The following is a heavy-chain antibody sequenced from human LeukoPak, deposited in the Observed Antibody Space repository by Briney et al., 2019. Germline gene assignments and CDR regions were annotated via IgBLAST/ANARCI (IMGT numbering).Heavy chain of an antibody. CDR1: GFTFSSYS. D-gene: IGHD3-3*01. CDR2: ISSSSSYI. Sequence: GGPLRLSCAASGFTFSSYSMNWVRQAPGKGLEWVSSISSSSSYIYYADSVKGRFTISRDNAKNSLYLQMNSLRAEDTAVYYCARYRAGDFGVVTPIDYWGQGTLVTVSS. J-gene: IGHJ4*02. V-gene: IGHV3-21*01. CDR3: ARYRAGDFGVVTPIDY.